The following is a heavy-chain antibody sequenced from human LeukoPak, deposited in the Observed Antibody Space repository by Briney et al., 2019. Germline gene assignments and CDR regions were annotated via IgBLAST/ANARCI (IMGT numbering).Heavy chain of an antibody. J-gene: IGHJ5*02. D-gene: IGHD2-21*02. CDR1: GYTFTGYY. CDR2: INPNSGGT. V-gene: IGHV1-2*02. CDR3: ARGGLAYCGGDCPNWFDP. Sequence: ASVKVSCKASGYTFTGYYMHWVRQAPGQGLEWMGWINPNSGGTNYAQKFQGRVTMTRDTSISTAYMELSRLRSDDTAVYYCARGGLAYCGGDCPNWFDPWGQGTLVTVSS.